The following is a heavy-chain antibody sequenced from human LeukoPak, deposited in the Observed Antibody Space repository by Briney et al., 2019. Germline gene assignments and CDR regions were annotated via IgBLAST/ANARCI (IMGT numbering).Heavy chain of an antibody. J-gene: IGHJ4*02. CDR2: INPSGGST. D-gene: IGHD2-15*01. V-gene: IGHV1-46*01. CDR1: GYTFTSYY. Sequence: ASVKVSCKASGYTFTSYYMHWVRQAPGQGLEWMGIINPSGGSTSYAQKFQGRVTMTRDTSTSTVYMELSSLRSEDTAVYYCARDGTNCSGGSCPGKYYFDYWGQGTLVTVSS. CDR3: ARDGTNCSGGSCPGKYYFDY.